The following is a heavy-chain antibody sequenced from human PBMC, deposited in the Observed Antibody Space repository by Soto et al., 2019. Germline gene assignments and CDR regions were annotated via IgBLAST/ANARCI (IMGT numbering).Heavy chain of an antibody. V-gene: IGHV3-23*01. CDR3: AREFFRVAPPGPLDY. J-gene: IGHJ4*02. CDR1: GFTFSTYA. CDR2: ISGSGGST. D-gene: IGHD3-3*01. Sequence: PGGSLRLSCADSGFTFSTYAMSWVRQAPGKGLEWVSAISGSGGSTYYADSVKGRFTISRDKSTSTAYMELSSLRSEDTAVYYCAREFFRVAPPGPLDYWGQGTLVTVSS.